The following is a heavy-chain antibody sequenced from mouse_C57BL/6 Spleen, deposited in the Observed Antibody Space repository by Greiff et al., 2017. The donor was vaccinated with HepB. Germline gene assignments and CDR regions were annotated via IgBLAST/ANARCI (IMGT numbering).Heavy chain of an antibody. CDR1: GYTFTDYE. V-gene: IGHV1-15*01. CDR2: IDPETGGT. CDR3: TRSGFGHWRWFAY. J-gene: IGHJ3*01. D-gene: IGHD4-1*01. Sequence: QVQLQQSGAELVRPGASVTLSCKASGYTFTDYEMHWVKQTPVHGLEWIGAIDPETGGTAYNQKFKGKAILTADKSSSTAYMELRSLTSEDSAVYYCTRSGFGHWRWFAYWGQGTLVTVSA.